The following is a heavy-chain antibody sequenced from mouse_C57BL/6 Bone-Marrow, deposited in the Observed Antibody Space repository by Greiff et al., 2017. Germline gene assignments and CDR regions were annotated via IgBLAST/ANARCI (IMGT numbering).Heavy chain of an antibody. CDR3: ARSYYDYAIDY. V-gene: IGHV3-6*01. CDR2: ISYDGSN. D-gene: IGHD2-4*01. CDR1: GYPITSGYY. Sequence: EVQLQESGPGLVKPSQSLSLTCSVTGYPITSGYYWNWIRQFPGNKLEWMGYISYDGSNNYNPSLKNRISITRDTSKNQFFLKLNSVTTEDTATYYCARSYYDYAIDYWGQGTTLAVSS. J-gene: IGHJ2*01.